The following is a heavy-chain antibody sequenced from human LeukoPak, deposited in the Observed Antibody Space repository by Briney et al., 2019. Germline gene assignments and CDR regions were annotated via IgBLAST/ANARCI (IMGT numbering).Heavy chain of an antibody. V-gene: IGHV3-23*01. CDR3: AKDPEGYSGSFFDY. D-gene: IGHD1-26*01. CDR2: ISGSGGST. CDR1: GFTFSSYA. Sequence: PGGSLRLSCAASGFTFSSYAMSWVRQAPGKGLEWVLAISGSGGSTYYADSVKGRFTISRDNSKNTLYLQMNSLRAEDTAVYYCAKDPEGYSGSFFDYWGQGTLVTVSS. J-gene: IGHJ4*02.